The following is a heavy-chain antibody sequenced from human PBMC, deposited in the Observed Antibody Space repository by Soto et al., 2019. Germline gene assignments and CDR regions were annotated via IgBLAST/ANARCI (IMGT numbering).Heavy chain of an antibody. Sequence: EVQLVESGGGLVQPGGSLRLSCAASGFTFSSYSMNWVRQAPGKGLAWVSYISSSSSTIYYADSVKGRFTISRDNAKNSLYLQMHSLRAEDTAVYYCARHPERIAQIGWFDPWGQGTLVTVSS. CDR3: ARHPERIAQIGWFDP. V-gene: IGHV3-48*01. CDR2: ISSSSSTI. CDR1: GFTFSSYS. D-gene: IGHD6-13*01. J-gene: IGHJ5*02.